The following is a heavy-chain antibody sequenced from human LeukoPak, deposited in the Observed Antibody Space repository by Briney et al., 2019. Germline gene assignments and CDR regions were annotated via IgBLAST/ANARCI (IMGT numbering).Heavy chain of an antibody. Sequence: PGGSLRLSCAASGFTVSSNYKSWVRQAPGKGLEWVSVIYTGGSTYYADSVKGRFTISRDNSKNTLYLQMNSLRAEDTAVYYCAKRSGYEPGDEWFDPWGQGTLVTVSS. CDR2: IYTGGST. D-gene: IGHD5-12*01. CDR1: GFTVSSNY. J-gene: IGHJ5*02. V-gene: IGHV3-53*01. CDR3: AKRSGYEPGDEWFDP.